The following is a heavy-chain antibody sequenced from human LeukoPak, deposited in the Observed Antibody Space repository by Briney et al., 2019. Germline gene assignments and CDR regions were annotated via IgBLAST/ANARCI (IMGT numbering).Heavy chain of an antibody. CDR2: IYSSGSTSGST. D-gene: IGHD6-19*01. J-gene: IGHJ4*02. CDR3: ARGDHGSGWYG. V-gene: IGHV4-4*07. Sequence: PSETLSLTCTVSGGSISSYYWSWIRQPAGKGLEWIGRIYSSGSTSGSTNYNPSLKSRVTMSLDTSKNQFSLKLSSVTAADTAVYYCARGDHGSGWYGWGQGTLVTVSS. CDR1: GGSISSYY.